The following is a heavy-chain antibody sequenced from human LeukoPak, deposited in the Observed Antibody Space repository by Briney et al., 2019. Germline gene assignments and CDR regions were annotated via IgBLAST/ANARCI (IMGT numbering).Heavy chain of an antibody. CDR3: ARTWEDAFDI. CDR2: LYTSGNT. Sequence: SETLSLTCSVSGGSISDYYWNWIRQPAGKGLEWIGRLYTSGNTDYNPSLKSRVTLSRDTSKNQSSLRLNSVTAADTAVYYCARTWEDAFDIWGQGTLVTVSS. J-gene: IGHJ3*02. V-gene: IGHV4-4*07. CDR1: GGSISDYY. D-gene: IGHD1-26*01.